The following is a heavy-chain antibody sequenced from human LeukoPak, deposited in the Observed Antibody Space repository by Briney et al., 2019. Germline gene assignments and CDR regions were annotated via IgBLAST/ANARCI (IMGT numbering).Heavy chain of an antibody. D-gene: IGHD5-12*01. Sequence: GGSLRLSCAASGFTFSSYAMSWVRQAPGKGLEWVSAISGSGGSTYYADSVKGRFTISRDNSKNTLYLQMNSLRAEDTAVYYCARDSGDGYNYYWGQGTLVTVSS. J-gene: IGHJ4*02. CDR2: ISGSGGST. V-gene: IGHV3-23*01. CDR1: GFTFSSYA. CDR3: ARDSGDGYNYY.